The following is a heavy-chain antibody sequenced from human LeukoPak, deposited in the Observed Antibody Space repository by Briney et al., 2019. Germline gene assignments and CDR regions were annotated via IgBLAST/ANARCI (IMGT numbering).Heavy chain of an antibody. CDR3: ARDGGGSYRGGAFDI. Sequence: ASVKVSCKASGYTFTGYYMHWVRQAPGQGLEWMGWINPNSGGRNFAQKFQDRVIMTRDTSVSTAYMQLNRLTSDDTAVYYCARDGGGSYRGGAFDIWGQGTMITVSS. V-gene: IGHV1-2*02. J-gene: IGHJ3*02. CDR1: GYTFTGYY. D-gene: IGHD1-26*01. CDR2: INPNSGGR.